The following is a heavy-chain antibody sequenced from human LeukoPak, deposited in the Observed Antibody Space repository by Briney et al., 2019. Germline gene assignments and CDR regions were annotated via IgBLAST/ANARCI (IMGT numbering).Heavy chain of an antibody. V-gene: IGHV4-59*01. CDR2: IYYSGST. D-gene: IGHD3-22*01. J-gene: IGHJ4*02. CDR1: GGSISSYY. CDR3: ARAGYDSSVNS. Sequence: SETLSLTCTVSGGSISSYYWSWIRQPPGKGLEWIGYIYYSGSTNYNPSLKSRVTISVDTSKNQFSLKLSSVTAADTAVYYCARAGYDSSVNSWGQGTLVTVSS.